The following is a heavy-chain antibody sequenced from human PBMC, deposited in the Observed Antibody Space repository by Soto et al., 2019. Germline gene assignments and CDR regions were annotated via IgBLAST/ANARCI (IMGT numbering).Heavy chain of an antibody. CDR1: GFSSTTYA. J-gene: IGHJ4*02. CDR3: GVSAGLDF. Sequence: ASVKVSCKASGFSSTTYAFSWVRRAPGQGLEWMGLISSDSGEPRYAQKFQGRVAMTTDTSTRTAYMELRGLTSDDTAVYYCGVSAGLDFWAQGTQVTVSS. V-gene: IGHV1-18*01. D-gene: IGHD6-13*01. CDR2: ISSDSGEP.